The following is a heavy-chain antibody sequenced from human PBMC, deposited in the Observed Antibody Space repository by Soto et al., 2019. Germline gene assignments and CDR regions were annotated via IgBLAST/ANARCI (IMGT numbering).Heavy chain of an antibody. J-gene: IGHJ6*02. CDR3: ARVQVAGTYYYYGMDV. CDR2: ISAYNGNT. Sequence: ASVKVSCKASGYTFTSYGISWVRQAPGQGLEWMGWISAYNGNTNYAQKLQGRVTMTTDTSTSTAYMELRSLRSDDTAVYYCARVQVAGTYYYYGMDVWGQGTTVTVSS. V-gene: IGHV1-18*01. D-gene: IGHD6-19*01. CDR1: GYTFTSYG.